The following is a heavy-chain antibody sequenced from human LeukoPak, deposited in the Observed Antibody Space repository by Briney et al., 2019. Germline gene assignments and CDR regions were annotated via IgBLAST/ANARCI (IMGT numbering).Heavy chain of an antibody. V-gene: IGHV4-34*01. CDR1: GGSFSGYY. J-gene: IGHJ6*03. CDR2: MNHSGST. Sequence: PSETLSLTCAVYGGSFSGYYWSWIRQPPGKGLEWIGEMNHSGSTNYNPSLKSRVTISVDTSKNQFSLRLSSVTAADTAVYFCARGGRYMSASWYRSVYYYMDVWGKGTTVTVSS. CDR3: ARGGRYMSASWYRSVYYYMDV. D-gene: IGHD6-13*01.